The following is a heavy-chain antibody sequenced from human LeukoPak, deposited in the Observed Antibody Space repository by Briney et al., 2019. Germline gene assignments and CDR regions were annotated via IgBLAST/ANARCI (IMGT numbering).Heavy chain of an antibody. J-gene: IGHJ4*02. CDR2: IYYSGST. Sequence: SETLSLTCTVSGGSISSYYWSWIRQPPGKGLEWIGYIYYSGSTNYNPSLKSRVTISVDTSKNQFSLKLSSVTAADTAVYYCARGGHYYDSSGYVPSWGQGTLVTVSS. V-gene: IGHV4-59*01. CDR3: ARGGHYYDSSGYVPS. D-gene: IGHD3-22*01. CDR1: GGSISSYY.